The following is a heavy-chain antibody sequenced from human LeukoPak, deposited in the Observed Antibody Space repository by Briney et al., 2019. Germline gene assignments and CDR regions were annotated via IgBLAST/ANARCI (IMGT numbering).Heavy chain of an antibody. Sequence: PGGSLRLSCAASGFMFSSNWMCWVRLAPGKGLEWVANIKEDGTETYYVDSVKGRFTIPRDNAKNSLYLQMNSLRVEDTAVYYCAKEGRSLQTYWGQGTLVTVSS. J-gene: IGHJ4*02. CDR2: IKEDGTET. CDR1: GFMFSSNW. D-gene: IGHD5-24*01. CDR3: AKEGRSLQTY. V-gene: IGHV3-7*03.